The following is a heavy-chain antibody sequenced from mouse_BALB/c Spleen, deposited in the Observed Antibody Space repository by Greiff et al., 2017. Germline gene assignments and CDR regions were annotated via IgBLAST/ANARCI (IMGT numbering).Heavy chain of an antibody. D-gene: IGHD2-1*01. CDR2: ISSGGSYT. J-gene: IGHJ4*01. CDR1: GFTFSSYA. Sequence: EVQRVESGGGLVKPGGSLKLSCAASGFTFSSYAMSWVRQTPEKRLEWVATISSGGSYTYYPDSMKGRFTISRDNAKNTLYLQMSSLRSEDTAMYYCARPYGNYSFYAMDYWGQGTSVTVSS. V-gene: IGHV5-9-3*01. CDR3: ARPYGNYSFYAMDY.